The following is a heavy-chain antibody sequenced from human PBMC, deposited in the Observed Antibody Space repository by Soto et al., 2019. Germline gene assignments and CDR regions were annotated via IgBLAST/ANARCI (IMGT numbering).Heavy chain of an antibody. J-gene: IGHJ4*02. CDR2: ISGSGRTI. CDR1: EFTFSNYF. V-gene: IGHV3-11*01. D-gene: IGHD3-10*01. Sequence: QVQLVESGGGLVKPGGSLRLSCAXSEFTFSNYFMSWIRQAPGQGLEWLSYISGSGRTIHYADSVKGRFSISRDNARKSLYLQMNSLRAEDTAVYYCARDGPSATYFDYWGQGILVTVSS. CDR3: ARDGPSATYFDY.